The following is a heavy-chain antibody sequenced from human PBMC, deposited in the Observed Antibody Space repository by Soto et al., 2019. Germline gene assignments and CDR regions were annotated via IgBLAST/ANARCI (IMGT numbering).Heavy chain of an antibody. CDR1: GLTFSDHG. CDR3: ATPRGGCSGTWCPYWYFDI. Sequence: QVQLVESGVGVVQPGRSLRLSCAASGLTFSDHGMHWVRQAPGKGLEWVAAIWYDGSKIFYGDSVRGRFTISRDNSMKTLFLQLDGLRAEDTAVYYCATPRGGCSGTWCPYWYFDIWGRGTLVTVSS. CDR2: IWYDGSKI. D-gene: IGHD2-2*01. V-gene: IGHV3-33*01. J-gene: IGHJ2*01.